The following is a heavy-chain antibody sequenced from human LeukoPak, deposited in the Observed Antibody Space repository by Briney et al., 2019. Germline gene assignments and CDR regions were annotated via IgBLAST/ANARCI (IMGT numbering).Heavy chain of an antibody. D-gene: IGHD4-17*01. CDR3: ARGIESYGGYGY. CDR1: GGSISGSY. V-gene: IGHV4-59*01. J-gene: IGHJ4*02. CDR2: MYNSGST. Sequence: SETLSLTCTVSGGSISGSYWSWIRQPPGKGLEWTAYMYNSGSTNYNPSLKSRVTISIDTSKNQFSLKLSSLTAADTAIYYCARGIESYGGYGYWGQGILVTVSS.